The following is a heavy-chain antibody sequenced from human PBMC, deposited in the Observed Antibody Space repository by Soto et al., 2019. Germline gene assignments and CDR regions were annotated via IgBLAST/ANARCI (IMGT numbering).Heavy chain of an antibody. CDR3: AREGSSSWYSPRWFDP. CDR2: IYFSGST. J-gene: IGHJ5*02. V-gene: IGHV4-61*08. Sequence: SETQSLTYSVSGGYISSGGYYWSWIRQHPGKGLEWIGYIYFSGSTNYNPSLKSRVTISVDTSKNQFSLKLSSVTAADTAVYYCAREGSSSWYSPRWFDPWGQGTLVTVSS. D-gene: IGHD6-13*01. CDR1: GGYISSGGYY.